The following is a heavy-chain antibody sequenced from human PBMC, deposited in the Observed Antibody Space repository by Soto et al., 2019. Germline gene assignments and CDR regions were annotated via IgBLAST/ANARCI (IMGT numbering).Heavy chain of an antibody. J-gene: IGHJ1*01. CDR3: AKGPYCGGDCYEYFQH. Sequence: GGSLSLSCAASGFTFSSYGMHWVRQAPGKGLEWVAVISYDGSNKYYADSVKGRFTISRDNSKNTLYLQMNSLRAEDTAVYYCAKGPYCGGDCYEYFQHWGQGTLVTVSS. D-gene: IGHD2-21*02. CDR1: GFTFSSYG. CDR2: ISYDGSNK. V-gene: IGHV3-30*18.